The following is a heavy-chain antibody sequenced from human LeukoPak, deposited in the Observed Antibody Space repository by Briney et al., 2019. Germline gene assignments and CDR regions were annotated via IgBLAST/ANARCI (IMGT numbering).Heavy chain of an antibody. J-gene: IGHJ5*02. CDR2: INPNSGGT. CDR3: ARGYCSGGSCYSVENWFDP. CDR1: GYTFTGYY. D-gene: IGHD2-15*01. Sequence: VASVKVSCKAAGYTFTGYYMFWVRQAPGQGLEWMGRINPNSGGTNYAWKFQGRVTMTRDTSISTAYMELSRLRSNDTAVYYCARGYCSGGSCYSVENWFDPWGQGTLVTVSS. V-gene: IGHV1-2*06.